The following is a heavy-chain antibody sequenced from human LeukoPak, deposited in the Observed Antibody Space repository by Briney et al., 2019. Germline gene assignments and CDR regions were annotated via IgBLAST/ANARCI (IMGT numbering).Heavy chain of an antibody. CDR1: GGSISSYY. J-gene: IGHJ4*02. Sequence: SETLSLTCTVSGGSISSYYWSWIRQPAGKGLEWIGRIYTSGSTNYNPSLKSRVTMSVDTSKNQSSLKLSSVTAADTAVYYCARLGGGGSGSYSPLYYFDYWGQGTLVTVSS. CDR2: IYTSGST. CDR3: ARLGGGGSGSYSPLYYFDY. V-gene: IGHV4-4*07. D-gene: IGHD3-10*01.